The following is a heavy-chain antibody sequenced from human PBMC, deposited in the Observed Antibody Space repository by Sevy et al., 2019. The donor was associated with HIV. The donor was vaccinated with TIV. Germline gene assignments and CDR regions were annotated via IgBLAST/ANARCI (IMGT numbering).Heavy chain of an antibody. CDR3: RRASTVAGRGVGY. D-gene: IGHD6-19*01. Sequence: GGSLRLSCAASGFTFSNYWMHWVRQAPGKGLVWVSRINPGGTSTDYADSVKGRFTISRDNAKNSLYLQMNRLRAEDTAEYYCRRASTVAGRGVGYWGQGTLVTVSS. J-gene: IGHJ4*02. CDR2: INPGGTST. CDR1: GFTFSNYW. V-gene: IGHV3-74*01.